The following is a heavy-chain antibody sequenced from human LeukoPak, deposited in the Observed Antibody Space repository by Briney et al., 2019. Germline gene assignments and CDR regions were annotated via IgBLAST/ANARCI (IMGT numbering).Heavy chain of an antibody. CDR2: TYYRSKWYS. CDR3: VRDVLITGTLFDP. J-gene: IGHJ5*02. V-gene: IGHV6-1*01. Sequence: SQTLSLTCAISGDSVSSNSAAGNWIRQSPSRGLECLGRTYYRSKWYSDYAVSENSRMTINSDTSKNQFSLQLNSVTPEDTAGYYCVRDVLITGTLFDPWGQGTLVTVSS. CDR1: GDSVSSNSAA. D-gene: IGHD1-20*01.